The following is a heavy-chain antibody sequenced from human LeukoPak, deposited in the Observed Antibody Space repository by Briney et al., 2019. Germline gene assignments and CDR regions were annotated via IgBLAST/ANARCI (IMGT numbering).Heavy chain of an antibody. J-gene: IGHJ4*02. CDR1: GFTFSSYD. V-gene: IGHV3-13*01. Sequence: GGSLRLSCAASGFTFSSYDMHWVRQATGKGLEWVSSIGTAGDTYYPGSVKGRFTISRENAKNSLYLQMNSLRAGDTAVYYCARGSLTYSSGWYDYFDYWGQGTLVTVSS. D-gene: IGHD6-19*01. CDR3: ARGSLTYSSGWYDYFDY. CDR2: IGTAGDT.